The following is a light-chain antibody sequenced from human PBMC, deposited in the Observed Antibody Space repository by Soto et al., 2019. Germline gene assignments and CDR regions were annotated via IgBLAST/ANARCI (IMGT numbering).Light chain of an antibody. J-gene: IGKJ5*01. CDR3: QQRSNWPPIT. CDR2: DAS. Sequence: ENVFTQSPGTLCLSPGERATLSCRASQSVSSYLAWYQQKPGQAPRLLIYDASNRATGIPARFSGSGCGTDFTLAISSLEPEDFAVYYCQQRSNWPPITFGQGTRLEIK. CDR1: QSVSSY. V-gene: IGKV3-11*01.